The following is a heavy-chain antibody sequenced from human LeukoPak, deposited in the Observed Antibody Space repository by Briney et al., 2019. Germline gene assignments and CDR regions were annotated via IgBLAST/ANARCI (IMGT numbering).Heavy chain of an antibody. V-gene: IGHV1-69*01. CDR1: GGTFSSYA. D-gene: IGHD5-24*01. J-gene: IGHJ4*02. CDR2: IIPIFGTA. CDR3: ARGPRRDGYNRFDY. Sequence: SVKVSCKASGGTFSSYAISWVRQAPRQGREWMGGIIPIFGTANYAQKFQGRVTITADESTNTAYMELSSLRSEDTAVYYCARGPRRDGYNRFDYWGQGTLVTVSS.